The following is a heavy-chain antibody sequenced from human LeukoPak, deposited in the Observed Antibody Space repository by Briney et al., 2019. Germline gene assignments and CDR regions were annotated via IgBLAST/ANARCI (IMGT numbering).Heavy chain of an antibody. CDR1: GFTFSSYS. J-gene: IGHJ3*02. CDR2: ISSSSSTI. D-gene: IGHD5-18*01. Sequence: GGSLRLSCAASGFTFSSYSMNWVRQAPGKGLEWVSYISSSSSTIYYADSVKGRFTISRDNAKNSLYLQMNSLRAEDTAVYYCARERRRRNVDTAMPGAFDIWGQGTMVTVSS. V-gene: IGHV3-48*01. CDR3: ARERRRRNVDTAMPGAFDI.